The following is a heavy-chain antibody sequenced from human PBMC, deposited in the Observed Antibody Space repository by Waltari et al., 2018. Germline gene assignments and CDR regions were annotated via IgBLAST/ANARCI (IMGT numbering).Heavy chain of an antibody. CDR1: GGTFGIYS. V-gene: IGHV1-69*05. CDR2: IIPIFGTA. Sequence: QVQLMQSGAEVKKPGASVKVSCKASGGTFGIYSISWVRQAPGQGLEWMGGIIPIFGTANYAQKFQGRVTITTDESTSTAYMELSSLRSEDTAVYYCARDLSGSGSYFDYWGQGTLVTVSS. D-gene: IGHD3-10*01. J-gene: IGHJ4*02. CDR3: ARDLSGSGSYFDY.